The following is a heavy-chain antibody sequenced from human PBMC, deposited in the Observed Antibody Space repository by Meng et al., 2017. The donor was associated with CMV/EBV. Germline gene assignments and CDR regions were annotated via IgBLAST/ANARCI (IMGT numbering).Heavy chain of an antibody. V-gene: IGHV3-30-3*01. Sequence: LSLTCAASGFTFSSYAMHWVRQAPGKGLEWVAVISYDGSNKYYADSVKGRFTISRDNSKNTLYLQMSSLRAEDTAVYYCVSLSVPIIVVPAAMRPDYWGQGTLVTVSS. CDR1: GFTFSSYA. D-gene: IGHD2-2*01. CDR2: ISYDGSNK. CDR3: VSLSVPIIVVPAAMRPDY. J-gene: IGHJ4*02.